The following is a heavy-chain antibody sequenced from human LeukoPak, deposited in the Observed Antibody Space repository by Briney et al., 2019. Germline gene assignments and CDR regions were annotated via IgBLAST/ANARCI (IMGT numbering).Heavy chain of an antibody. V-gene: IGHV3-48*03. CDR3: ARDNYYDSSGYYLYYYGMDV. CDR2: ISSSGSTI. D-gene: IGHD3-22*01. J-gene: IGHJ6*02. CDR1: GFTFSSYE. Sequence: GGSLRLSCAASGFTFSSYEMNWVRQAPGKGLEWVSYISSSGSTIYYADSVKGRFTISRDNAKNSLYLQMNSLRAEDTAVYYCARDNYYDSSGYYLYYYGMDVWGQGTTVTVCS.